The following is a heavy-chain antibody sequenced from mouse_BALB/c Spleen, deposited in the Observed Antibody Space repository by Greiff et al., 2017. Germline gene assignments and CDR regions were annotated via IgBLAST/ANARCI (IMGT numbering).Heavy chain of an antibody. CDR2: ISDGGSYT. CDR1: GFTFSDYY. V-gene: IGHV5-4*02. Sequence: EVQRVESGGGLVKPGGSLKLSCAASGFTFSDYYMYWVRQTPEKRLEWVATISDGGSYTYYPDSVKGRFTISRDNAKNNLYLQMSSLKSEDTAMYYCAREGGDGYYAMDYWGQGTSVTVSS. J-gene: IGHJ4*01. D-gene: IGHD2-3*01. CDR3: AREGGDGYYAMDY.